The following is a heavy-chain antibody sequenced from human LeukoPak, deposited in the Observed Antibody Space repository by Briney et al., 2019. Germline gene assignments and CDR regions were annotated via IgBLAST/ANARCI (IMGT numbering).Heavy chain of an antibody. CDR1: GGTFRSYT. V-gene: IGHV1-69*13. CDR2: VIPIFGPS. CDR3: AMGVGGSPDNFDY. D-gene: IGHD3-3*01. J-gene: IGHJ4*02. Sequence: SVQVSCLASGGTFRSYTIRWVRLDPGPGREWMGGVIPIFGPSNYAQKFQGSVTITADESTSTASMELSSLRSEDTDVYYCAMGVGGSPDNFDYWGQGTLVTVSS.